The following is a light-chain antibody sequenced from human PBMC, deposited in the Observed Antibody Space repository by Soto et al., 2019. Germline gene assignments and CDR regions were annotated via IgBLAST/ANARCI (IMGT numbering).Light chain of an antibody. Sequence: DIQMTQSPSTLSASVGDRVTITCRASQSISSWLAWYQQKPGKAPKLLIYKASSLESGVPSRFSGSGSGTEFTLTISSLQPDDFATYYRQQYNTYAWTFGHGTKLEIK. CDR2: KAS. J-gene: IGKJ1*01. CDR3: QQYNTYAWT. V-gene: IGKV1-5*03. CDR1: QSISSW.